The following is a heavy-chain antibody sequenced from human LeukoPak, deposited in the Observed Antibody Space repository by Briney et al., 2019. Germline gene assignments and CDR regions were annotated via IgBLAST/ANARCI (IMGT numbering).Heavy chain of an antibody. J-gene: IGHJ6*02. CDR3: ARGSALEWLLYGYYYYGMDV. CDR1: GYTFTSYD. Sequence: AAVKVSCKASGYTFTSYDINWVRQATGQRLEWMGWMNPNSGNTGYAQKFQGRVTMTRNTSISTAYMELSSLRSEDTAVYYCARGSALEWLLYGYYYYGMDVWGQGTTVTVSS. D-gene: IGHD3-3*01. CDR2: MNPNSGNT. V-gene: IGHV1-8*01.